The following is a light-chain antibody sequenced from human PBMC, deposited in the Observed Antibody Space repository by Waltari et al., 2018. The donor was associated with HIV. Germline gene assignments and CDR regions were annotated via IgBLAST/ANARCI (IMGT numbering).Light chain of an antibody. Sequence: DIQMIQSPSSLSASVGDTVTMTCRASQDISNYIAWYQHKPGRSPYLLIYGASTLQSGVPPRFSGSGSGTNFTLTINDLQPEDIATYYCQLYFSAPLSFGGGTRVDFK. J-gene: IGKJ4*01. V-gene: IGKV1-27*01. CDR2: GAS. CDR1: QDISNY. CDR3: QLYFSAPLS.